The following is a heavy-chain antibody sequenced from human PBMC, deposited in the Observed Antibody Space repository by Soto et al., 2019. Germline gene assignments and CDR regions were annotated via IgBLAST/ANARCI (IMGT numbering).Heavy chain of an antibody. J-gene: IGHJ4*02. CDR1: GYSFAGYW. V-gene: IGHV5-10-1*01. CDR3: ARQIYDSDTGPNFQYYFDS. Sequence: GESLKISCKGSGYSFAGYWITWVRQKPGKGLEWMGRIDPSDSQTYCSPSFRGHVTISVTKSITTVFLQWSSLRASDTAMYYCARQIYDSDTGPNFQYYFDSWGQGTPVTVSS. CDR2: IDPSDSQT. D-gene: IGHD3-22*01.